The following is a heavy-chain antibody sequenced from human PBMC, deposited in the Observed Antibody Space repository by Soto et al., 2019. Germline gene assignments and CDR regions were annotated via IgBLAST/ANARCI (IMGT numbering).Heavy chain of an antibody. J-gene: IGHJ4*02. CDR1: GYSFAGYW. V-gene: IGHV5-10-1*01. CDR3: ARQIYDSDTGPNFQYYFDS. Sequence: GESLKISCKGSGYSFAGYWITWVRQKPGKGLEWMGRIDPSDSQTYCSPSFRGHVTISVTKSITTVFLQWSSLRASDTAMYYCARQIYDSDTGPNFQYYFDSWGQGTPVTVSS. CDR2: IDPSDSQT. D-gene: IGHD3-22*01.